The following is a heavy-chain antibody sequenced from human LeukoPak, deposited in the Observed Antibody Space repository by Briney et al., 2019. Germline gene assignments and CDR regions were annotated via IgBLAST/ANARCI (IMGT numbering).Heavy chain of an antibody. Sequence: ASVKVSCKVSGYTLTELSMHWVRQAPGKELEWMGGFDPEDGKTIYAQKFQGRVTMTEDTSTDTAYMELSSLRSEDTAVYYCATVGYCSSTSCSDYYGMDVWGQGTTVTVSS. CDR3: ATVGYCSSTSCSDYYGMDV. CDR2: FDPEDGKT. CDR1: GYTLTELS. J-gene: IGHJ6*02. V-gene: IGHV1-24*01. D-gene: IGHD2-2*01.